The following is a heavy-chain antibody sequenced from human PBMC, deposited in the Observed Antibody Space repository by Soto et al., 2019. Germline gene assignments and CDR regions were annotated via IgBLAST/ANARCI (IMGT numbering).Heavy chain of an antibody. CDR1: GFAFNSYW. Sequence: PGGSLRLSCAASGFAFNSYWMHWVRQNPGKGPVWVSRIYNDGSRTAYADSVKGRFTISRDNAKNTLYLQMGSLTVEDTAVYYCARDLSGETTPYFDLWGQGALVTVSS. CDR3: ARDLSGETTPYFDL. D-gene: IGHD1-1*01. V-gene: IGHV3-74*01. CDR2: IYNDGSRT. J-gene: IGHJ4*02.